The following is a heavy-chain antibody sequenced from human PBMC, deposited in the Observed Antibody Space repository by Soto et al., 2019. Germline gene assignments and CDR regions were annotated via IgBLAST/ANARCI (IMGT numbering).Heavy chain of an antibody. CDR1: GGSISSYY. V-gene: IGHV4-59*01. CDR2: IYYSGST. Sequence: SETLSLTCTVSGGSISSYYWSWIRQPPGKGLEWIGYIYYSGSTNYNPSLKSRVTISVDTSKNQFSLKLSSVTAADTAVYYCATYAMVREYFDDWGQGTLVTVSS. CDR3: ATYAMVREYFDD. J-gene: IGHJ4*02. D-gene: IGHD3-10*01.